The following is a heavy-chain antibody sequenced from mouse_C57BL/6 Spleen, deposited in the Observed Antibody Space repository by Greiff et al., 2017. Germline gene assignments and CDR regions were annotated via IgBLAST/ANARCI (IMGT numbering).Heavy chain of an antibody. J-gene: IGHJ4*01. CDR3: TRRITTVQSPYYYAMDY. D-gene: IGHD1-1*01. CDR2: IDPETGGT. V-gene: IGHV1-15*01. Sequence: VKLVESGAELVRPGASVTLSCKASGYTFTDYEMHWVKQTPVHGLEWIGAIDPETGGTAYNQKFKGKAILTADKSSSTAYMELRSLTSEDSAVYYCTRRITTVQSPYYYAMDYWGQGTSVTVSS. CDR1: GYTFTDYE.